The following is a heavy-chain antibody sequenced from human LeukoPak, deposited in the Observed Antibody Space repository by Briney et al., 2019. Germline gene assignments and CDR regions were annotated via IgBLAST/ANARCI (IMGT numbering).Heavy chain of an antibody. CDR3: ARQIASAGTAGFDF. CDR1: GGSISNY. CDR2: IYSTGRT. D-gene: IGHD6-13*01. Sequence: PETLSLTCTVSGGSISNYWSWIRPPAGKGLEWIGRIYSTGRTNYNPSLKSRVTKSVDTSKNQFSLRLRSVTAADTAVYYCARQIASAGTAGFDFWGQGALVTVSS. J-gene: IGHJ4*02. V-gene: IGHV4-4*07.